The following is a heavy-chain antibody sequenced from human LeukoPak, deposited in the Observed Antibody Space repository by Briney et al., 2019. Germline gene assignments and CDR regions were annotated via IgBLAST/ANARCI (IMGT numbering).Heavy chain of an antibody. Sequence: PGGSLRLSCAASGFTVSSSNYMNWVRQAPGKGLEWVSGIYTGGTTYYTDSVKGRFTISRDNPNNTLYLQMHSLRAEDTAVYYCAKGTGGYGDYYFDYWGQGTLVTVSS. CDR1: GFTVSSSNY. V-gene: IGHV3-66*01. CDR2: IYTGGTT. CDR3: AKGTGGYGDYYFDY. J-gene: IGHJ4*02. D-gene: IGHD4-17*01.